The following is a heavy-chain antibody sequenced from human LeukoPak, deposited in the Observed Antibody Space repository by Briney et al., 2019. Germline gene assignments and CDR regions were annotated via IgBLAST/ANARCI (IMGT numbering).Heavy chain of an antibody. CDR3: ARCKTWFGNLA. CDR1: GSTVSSNY. Sequence: PGGSLRLSCAASGSTVSSNYMIWVRQAPGKGLEWVSVIYNGDSTYYADSVKGRFTISRDNSKNTLCLQMNSLRAEDTAVYYCARCKTWFGNLAWGQGTLVTVSS. CDR2: IYNGDST. J-gene: IGHJ5*02. D-gene: IGHD3-10*01. V-gene: IGHV3-53*01.